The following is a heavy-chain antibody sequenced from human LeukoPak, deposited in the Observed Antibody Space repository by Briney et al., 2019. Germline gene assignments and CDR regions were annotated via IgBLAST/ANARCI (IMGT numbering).Heavy chain of an antibody. CDR2: IYSGGST. Sequence: GGSLRLSCAASGFTVSSNYMSWVRQAPGKGLEWVSVIYSGGSTYYADSVKGRFTISRDNSKNTLYLQMNSLRAEDTAVYYCAREACSGSTNWFDPWGQGTLVTVSS. CDR3: AREACSGSTNWFDP. V-gene: IGHV3-53*01. D-gene: IGHD1-26*01. J-gene: IGHJ5*02. CDR1: GFTVSSNY.